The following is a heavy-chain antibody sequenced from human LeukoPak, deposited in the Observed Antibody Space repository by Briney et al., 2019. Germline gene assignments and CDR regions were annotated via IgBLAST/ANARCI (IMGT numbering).Heavy chain of an antibody. CDR2: IWYDGSNK. Sequence: GGSLRLSCAASGFTFSSYGMHWVRQAPGKGLEWVAVIWYDGSNKYYADSVKGRFTISRDNSKNTLYLQMNSLRAEDTAVYYCARFGELRAFDIWGQGTMVTVSS. D-gene: IGHD3-10*01. V-gene: IGHV3-33*01. CDR3: ARFGELRAFDI. CDR1: GFTFSSYG. J-gene: IGHJ3*02.